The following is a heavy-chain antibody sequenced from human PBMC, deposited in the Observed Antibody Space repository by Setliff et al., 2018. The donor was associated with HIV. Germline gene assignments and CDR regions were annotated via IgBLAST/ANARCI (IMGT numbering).Heavy chain of an antibody. V-gene: IGHV4-38-2*02. CDR2: IHHSGNT. Sequence: PSETLSLTCTVSGYSISSGYYWGWIRQPPGQGLEWIGSIHHSGNTYYNPSLKSRVTISADTSKNQFSLKVSSVTAADTAVYHCARDLGYSGYYYFDYWGQGTLVTVSS. J-gene: IGHJ4*02. D-gene: IGHD5-12*01. CDR3: ARDLGYSGYYYFDY. CDR1: GYSISSGYY.